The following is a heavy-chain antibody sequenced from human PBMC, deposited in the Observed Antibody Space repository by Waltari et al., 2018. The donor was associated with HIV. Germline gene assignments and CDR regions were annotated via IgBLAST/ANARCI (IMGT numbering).Heavy chain of an antibody. CDR3: ARGRGGPDY. CDR2: MSYDANEK. V-gene: IGHV3-30*01. D-gene: IGHD3-10*01. J-gene: IGHJ4*02. Sequence: QVQLVESGGGVVQPGRSLRLSCAASGFTFSAYAMHWVRQAPGKGLEWVAVMSYDANEKLYADSVKGRFTISRGNSRNTLYLQMNSLRPEDTAVYFCARGRGGPDYWGQGTLVTVSS. CDR1: GFTFSAYA.